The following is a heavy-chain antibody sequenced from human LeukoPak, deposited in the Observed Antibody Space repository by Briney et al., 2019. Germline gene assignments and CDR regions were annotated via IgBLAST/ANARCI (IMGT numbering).Heavy chain of an antibody. J-gene: IGHJ4*02. V-gene: IGHV4-39*07. D-gene: IGHD3-9*01. CDR1: GASISSSTYY. CDR3: ARSTGYYDFLTGYLDY. CDR2: TDYSGSA. Sequence: PSETLSLTCTVSGASISSSTYYWAWIRQSPGKGLEWIGSTDYSGSAYYNPSLKSRVTISVGTSRNQFSLKLTSVTAADTAVYYCARSTGYYDFLTGYLDYWGQGTLVTVSS.